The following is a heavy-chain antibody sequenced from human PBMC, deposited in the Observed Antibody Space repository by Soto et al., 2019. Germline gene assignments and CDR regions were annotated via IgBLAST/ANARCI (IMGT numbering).Heavy chain of an antibody. V-gene: IGHV3-30*18. CDR1: GFTFSSYG. CDR3: AKGSSTVVIRPFDY. Sequence: GGSLRLSCAASGFTFSSYGMHWVRQAPGKGLEWVAFISYDGSDKYYGDSVKGRFTISRDNSKNTLYLQMNRLRGEDTAVYYCAKGSSTVVIRPFDYWGQGTLVTVS. J-gene: IGHJ4*02. CDR2: ISYDGSDK. D-gene: IGHD2-15*01.